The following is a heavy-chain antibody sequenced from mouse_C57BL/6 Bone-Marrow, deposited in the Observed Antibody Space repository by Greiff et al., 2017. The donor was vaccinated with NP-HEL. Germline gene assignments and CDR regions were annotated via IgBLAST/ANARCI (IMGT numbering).Heavy chain of an antibody. CDR1: GYTFTDYE. CDR3: TRSRVRGFAY. V-gene: IGHV1-15*01. D-gene: IGHD2-13*01. J-gene: IGHJ3*01. Sequence: VQLQQSGAELVRPGASVTLSCKASGYTFTDYEMHWVKQTPVHGLEWIGAIDPETGGTAYNQKFKGKAILTADKSSSTAYMELRSLTSEDSAVYYCTRSRVRGFAYWGQGTLVTVSA. CDR2: IDPETGGT.